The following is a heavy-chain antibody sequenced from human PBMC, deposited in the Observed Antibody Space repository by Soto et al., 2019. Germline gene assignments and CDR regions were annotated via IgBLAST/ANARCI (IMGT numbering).Heavy chain of an antibody. J-gene: IGHJ6*03. CDR1: GFTFDDYA. CDR3: AKSLLWFADLSSMDV. Sequence: GGSLRLSCAASGFTFDDYAMHWVRQAPGKGLEWVSGISWNSGSIGYADSVKGRFTISRDNAKNSLYLQMNSLRAEDTALYYCAKSLLWFADLSSMDVWGKGTTVPVSS. D-gene: IGHD3-10*01. V-gene: IGHV3-9*01. CDR2: ISWNSGSI.